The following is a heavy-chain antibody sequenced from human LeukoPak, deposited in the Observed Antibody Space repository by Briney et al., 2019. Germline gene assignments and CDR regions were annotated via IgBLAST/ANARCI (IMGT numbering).Heavy chain of an antibody. CDR2: ISGSDDST. D-gene: IGHD2-15*01. V-gene: IGHV3-23*01. CDR1: AFTFSTYA. Sequence: PGPSLRLSCVASAFTFSTYAMSWVRQAPGKGLEWVSSISGSDDSTYYADSVKGRFTISRDNTKNTLYLQMNSLRAEDTAVYHCAKNRGGGCYSCLDYWGQGTLVTVSS. J-gene: IGHJ4*02. CDR3: AKNRGGGCYSCLDY.